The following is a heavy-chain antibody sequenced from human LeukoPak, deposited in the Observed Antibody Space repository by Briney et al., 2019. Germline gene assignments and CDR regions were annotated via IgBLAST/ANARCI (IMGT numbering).Heavy chain of an antibody. CDR1: GGSISNYY. V-gene: IGHV4-59*01. J-gene: IGHJ4*02. CDR3: ACLLTYFDY. Sequence: SETLSLTCTVSGGSISNYYWSWIRQPPGKGLEWIGYIYYSGSTNYNPSLKSRVPISVDTSKNQVSLKLSSVTAADTAVYYCACLLTYFDYWGQGTLVTVSS. CDR2: IYYSGST.